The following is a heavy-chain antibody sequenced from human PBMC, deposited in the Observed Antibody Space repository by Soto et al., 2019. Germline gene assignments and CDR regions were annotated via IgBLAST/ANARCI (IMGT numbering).Heavy chain of an antibody. D-gene: IGHD5-12*01. J-gene: IGHJ4*02. Sequence: GGSLSLSCAASGFIFNGYGLHWVRQAPGKGLEWVAMISYDGSSKYYADSVKGRFTISRDNSKNTMYLQMNSLRPEDTAVYYCTREGNGYKYYFDYWGQGTLVTVSS. CDR2: ISYDGSSK. CDR1: GFIFNGYG. CDR3: TREGNGYKYYFDY. V-gene: IGHV3-30-3*01.